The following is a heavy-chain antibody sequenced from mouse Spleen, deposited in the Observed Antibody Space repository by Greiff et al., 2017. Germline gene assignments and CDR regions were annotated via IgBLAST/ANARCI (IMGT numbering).Heavy chain of an antibody. D-gene: IGHD1-1*01. Sequence: QVQLKQSGAELARPGASVKLSCKASGYTFTSYGISWVKQRTGQGLEWIGEIYPRSGNTYYNEKFKGKATLTADKSSSTAYMELRSLTSEDSAVYFCARGASSPYYAMDYWGQGTSVTVSS. V-gene: IGHV1-81*01. CDR2: IYPRSGNT. J-gene: IGHJ4*01. CDR1: GYTFTSYG. CDR3: ARGASSPYYAMDY.